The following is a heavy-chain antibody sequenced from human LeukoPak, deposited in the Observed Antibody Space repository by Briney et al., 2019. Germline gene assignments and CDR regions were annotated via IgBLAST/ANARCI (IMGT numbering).Heavy chain of an antibody. V-gene: IGHV3-53*01. CDR3: ARCGDGLPCDFDY. D-gene: IGHD3-10*01. J-gene: IGHJ4*02. CDR1: GFTVSTNY. CDR2: IYSDATT. Sequence: GGSLRLSCAASGFTVSTNYVSWVRQAPGKGLEWVSIIYSDATTSYADSVKGRFTISRDNAKNSLYLQMNSLRAEDTAVYYCARCGDGLPCDFDYWGQGTLVTVSS.